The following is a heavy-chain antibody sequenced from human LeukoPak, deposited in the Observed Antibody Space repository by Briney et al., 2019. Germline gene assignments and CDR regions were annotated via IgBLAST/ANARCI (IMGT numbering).Heavy chain of an antibody. CDR3: ARKGAVAGTVDY. CDR2: INSDGSST. V-gene: IGHV3-74*01. J-gene: IGHJ4*02. D-gene: IGHD6-19*01. CDR1: GFTFSSYW. Sequence: GGSLRLSCAASGFTFSSYWMHWVRQAPGKGLVWVSRINSDGSSTSYADSVKGRFTISRDNAKNTLYLQMSSLRAEDTAVYYCARKGAVAGTVDYWGQGTLVTVSS.